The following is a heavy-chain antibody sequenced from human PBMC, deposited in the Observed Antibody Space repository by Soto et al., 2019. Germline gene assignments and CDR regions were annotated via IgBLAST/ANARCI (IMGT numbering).Heavy chain of an antibody. J-gene: IGHJ4*02. D-gene: IGHD2-2*01. V-gene: IGHV1-69*12. CDR2: IIPIFGTA. Sequence: QVQLVQSGAEVKKPGSSVKVSCKASGGTFSSYAISWVRQAPGQGLEWMGGIIPIFGTANYAQKFQGRVTXTXXESTSTAYMELNSLRSEDSAVYYCARGTGEQYPDYWGQGTLVTVSS. CDR3: ARGTGEQYPDY. CDR1: GGTFSSYA.